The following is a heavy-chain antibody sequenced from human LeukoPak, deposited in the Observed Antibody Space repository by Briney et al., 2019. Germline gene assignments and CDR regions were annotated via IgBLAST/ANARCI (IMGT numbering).Heavy chain of an antibody. D-gene: IGHD4-17*01. CDR1: GLTFSRYA. V-gene: IGHV3-23*01. J-gene: IGHJ4*02. CDR2: ISESGSGT. CDR3: VTVTSDY. Sequence: PGGSLRLSCAVSGLTFSRYAMSWVRQAPGKGLEWVSAISESGSGTYYADSVKGRFTISRDNSKDTLSLQMNSLRAEDTAVYYCVTVTSDYWGQGTLVTVSS.